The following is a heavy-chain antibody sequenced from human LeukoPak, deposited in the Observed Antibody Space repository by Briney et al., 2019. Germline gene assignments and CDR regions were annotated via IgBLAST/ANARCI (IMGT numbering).Heavy chain of an antibody. V-gene: IGHV4-39*01. CDR1: GGSISSSSYY. CDR3: ARHSSIAGGRLSGYWLDP. Sequence: PSETLPLTCTVSGGSISSSSYYWGWIRQPPGKGLEWIGSIYYSGSTYYNPSLKSRVTISVDTSKNQFSLKLSSVTAADTAVYYCARHSSIAGGRLSGYWLDPWGQGTLVTVSS. CDR2: IYYSGST. D-gene: IGHD3-16*01. J-gene: IGHJ5*02.